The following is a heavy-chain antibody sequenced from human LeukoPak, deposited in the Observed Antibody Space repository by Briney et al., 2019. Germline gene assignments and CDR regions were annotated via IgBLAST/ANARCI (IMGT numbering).Heavy chain of an antibody. D-gene: IGHD3-22*01. Sequence: VKVSCKASGYTFTSYAMHWVRQAPGQRLEWMGWINAGNGNTKYTQKFQGRVTITRDTSASTAYMELSSLRSEDTAVYYCARAHYDSSGYYYFDYWGQGTLVTVSS. CDR1: GYTFTSYA. CDR3: ARAHYDSSGYYYFDY. V-gene: IGHV1-3*01. J-gene: IGHJ4*02. CDR2: INAGNGNT.